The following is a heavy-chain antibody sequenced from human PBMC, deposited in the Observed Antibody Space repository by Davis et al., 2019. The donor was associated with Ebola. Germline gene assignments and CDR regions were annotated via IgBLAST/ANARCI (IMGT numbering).Heavy chain of an antibody. CDR1: GGSFSGYY. CDR2: INHSGST. D-gene: IGHD3-22*01. V-gene: IGHV4-34*01. J-gene: IGHJ4*02. CDR3: ARGRFLTHLITMIVVVTPYYFDY. Sequence: PSETLSLTCAVYGGSFSGYYWSWIRQPPGKGLEWIGEINHSGSTNYNPSLKSRVTISVDTSKNQFSLKLSSVTAADTAVYYCARGRFLTHLITMIVVVTPYYFDYWGQGTLVTVSS.